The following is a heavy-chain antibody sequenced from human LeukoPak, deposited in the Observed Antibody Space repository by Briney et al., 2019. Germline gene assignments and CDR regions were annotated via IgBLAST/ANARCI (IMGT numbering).Heavy chain of an antibody. D-gene: IGHD3-22*01. J-gene: IGHJ3*02. Sequence: SVKVSCKASGGTFSSYAISWVRQAPGQGLEWMGGIIPIFGTANYAQKFQGRVTITADESTSTAYMELSSLRSEDTAVYYCARGTRTYYYDSNPRHDAFDIWGQGTMVTVSS. CDR2: IIPIFGTA. CDR3: ARGTRTYYYDSNPRHDAFDI. CDR1: GGTFSSYA. V-gene: IGHV1-69*13.